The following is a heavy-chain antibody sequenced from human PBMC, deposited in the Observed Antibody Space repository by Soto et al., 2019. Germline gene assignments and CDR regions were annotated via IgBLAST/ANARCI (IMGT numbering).Heavy chain of an antibody. J-gene: IGHJ4*02. V-gene: IGHV3-30-3*01. Sequence: QVQLVESGGGVVQPGGSLRLSCVASGFTLSDFATHWVRQAPGKGLEWVAVVSEDGNNKYYADSVKGRFTIPRDNGDNTGVLQMNTLGHEDTAVYFCARGPGECGDDTCYSLHVDYGGQGTLVTFSS. CDR2: VSEDGNNK. CDR1: GFTLSDFA. CDR3: ARGPGECGDDTCYSLHVDY. D-gene: IGHD2-15*01.